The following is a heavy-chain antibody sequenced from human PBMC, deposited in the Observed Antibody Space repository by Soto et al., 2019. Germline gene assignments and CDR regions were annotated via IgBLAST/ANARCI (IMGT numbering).Heavy chain of an antibody. CDR2: IIPIFGTA. Sequence: QVQLVQSGAEVKKPGSSVKVSCKASGGTFSSYAISWVRQAPGQGLEWMGGIIPIFGTANYAQKFQGRVTITADESTSTAYMEPSSLRSEDTAVYYCATHPKYYDVWSGYSFPYYFDYWGQGTLVTVSS. D-gene: IGHD3-3*01. J-gene: IGHJ4*02. CDR1: GGTFSSYA. CDR3: ATHPKYYDVWSGYSFPYYFDY. V-gene: IGHV1-69*01.